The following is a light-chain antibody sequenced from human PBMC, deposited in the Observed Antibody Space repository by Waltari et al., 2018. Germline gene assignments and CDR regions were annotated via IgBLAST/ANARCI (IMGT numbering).Light chain of an antibody. V-gene: IGKV3-15*01. J-gene: IGKJ4*01. CDR3: QQYNRWPPLT. CDR1: QGVHDN. Sequence: VMTQSPAPLSVSPEARVTLSCRASQGVHDNLAWYQQKPGQAPRLLIYGASTRATGIPARFRGTGSGTDFTLTITSLQSEDFALYYCQQYNRWPPLTFGGGTKVEIK. CDR2: GAS.